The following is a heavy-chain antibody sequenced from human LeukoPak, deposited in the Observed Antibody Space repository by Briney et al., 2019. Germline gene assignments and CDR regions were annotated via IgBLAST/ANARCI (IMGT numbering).Heavy chain of an antibody. Sequence: ASVKVSCKASGGTFSSYAISWVRQAPGQGLEWMGGIIPIFGTANYAQKFQGRVTITADESTSTAYMELSSLRSEDTAVYYCARIRDYYGSGSYLPYNWFDPWGQGTLVTVSS. CDR3: ARIRDYYGSGSYLPYNWFDP. D-gene: IGHD3-10*01. V-gene: IGHV1-69*13. CDR1: GGTFSSYA. J-gene: IGHJ5*02. CDR2: IIPIFGTA.